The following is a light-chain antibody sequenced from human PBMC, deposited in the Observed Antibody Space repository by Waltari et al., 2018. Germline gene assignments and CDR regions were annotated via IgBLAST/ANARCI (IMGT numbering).Light chain of an antibody. V-gene: IGKV3-20*01. CDR1: HSVSRS. J-gene: IGKJ1*01. Sequence: EIVFPQSPGTLSSSQGERATLSCRASHSVSRSLAWYQQKPGQAPRLLIYGASSRATGVPDRFSGSGSGTDFSLTISRLEPEDFAVYYCQHYVRLPVTFGQGTKVEIK. CDR2: GAS. CDR3: QHYVRLPVT.